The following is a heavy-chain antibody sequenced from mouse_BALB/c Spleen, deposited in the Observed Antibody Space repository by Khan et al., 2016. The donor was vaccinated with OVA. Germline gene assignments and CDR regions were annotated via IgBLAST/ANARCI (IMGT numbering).Heavy chain of an antibody. D-gene: IGHD2-2*01. CDR1: GYTFTSYY. CDR2: INPSSGGT. J-gene: IGHJ3*01. Sequence: QVQLKESGAELVKPGASVRLSCKASGYTFTSYYLYWVKQRPGQGLEWIGDINPSSGGTNFNEKFKSKATLTVDESSSTAYIQLNSLTSEDSAVYYCTRSGYGSFAYWGQGTLVTVSA. V-gene: IGHV1S81*02. CDR3: TRSGYGSFAY.